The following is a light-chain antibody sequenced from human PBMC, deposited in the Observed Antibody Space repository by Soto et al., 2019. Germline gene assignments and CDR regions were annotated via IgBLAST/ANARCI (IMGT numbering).Light chain of an antibody. CDR2: KAS. CDR3: QQYNSYSLFT. J-gene: IGKJ3*01. Sequence: DIQMTQSPSTLSASVGDTVIITCRASQSVRTWLAWYQQKPGRVPNLLIYKASSLESGVPSRFSGSGSGTEFTLTINSLQPDDFATYYCQQYNSYSLFTFGPGTKVDV. CDR1: QSVRTW. V-gene: IGKV1-5*03.